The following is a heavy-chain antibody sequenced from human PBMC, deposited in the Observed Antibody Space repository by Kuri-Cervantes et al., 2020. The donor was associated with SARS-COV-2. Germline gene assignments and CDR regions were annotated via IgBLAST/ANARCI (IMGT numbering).Heavy chain of an antibody. J-gene: IGHJ4*02. V-gene: IGHV4-59*08. CDR3: VRLHPWGGLDY. CDR2: IYYSVST. CDR1: GGSISSHY. D-gene: IGHD7-27*01. Sequence: SETLSLTCTVSGGSISSHYWSWIRQPPGKGLEWIGYIYYSVSTNYNPSHKSRVTISVDTSTNRFSLKLVSVTAADTAVYYWVRLHPWGGLDYWGQGTLVTVSS.